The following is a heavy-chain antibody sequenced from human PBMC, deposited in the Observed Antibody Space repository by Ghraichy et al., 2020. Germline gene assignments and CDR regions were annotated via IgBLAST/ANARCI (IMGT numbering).Heavy chain of an antibody. CDR3: ASSAGSSYGWFDP. J-gene: IGHJ5*02. CDR1: GFTMFTRYW. V-gene: IGHV3-7*03. Sequence: GESLNISCVASGFTMFTRYWTSWVRQAPGRGLEWVANINQDGSEKYYADSVEGRFTISRDNAKNSVYLRLSSLRAEDTDIYYCASSAGSSYGWFDPWGQGTLVTVSA. CDR2: INQDGSEK. D-gene: IGHD2-15*01.